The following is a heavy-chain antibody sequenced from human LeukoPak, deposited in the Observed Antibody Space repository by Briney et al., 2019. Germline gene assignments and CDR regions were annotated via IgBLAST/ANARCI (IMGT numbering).Heavy chain of an antibody. CDR2: IYYSGST. V-gene: IGHV4-39*07. CDR3: ARDLRTAYYFDY. D-gene: IGHD4-17*01. CDR1: GGSISSGSYY. J-gene: IGHJ4*02. Sequence: SETLSLTCTVSGGSISSGSYYWSWIRQPPGKGLEWIGSIYYSGSTYYNPSLKSRVTISVDTSKNQFSLKLSSVTAADTAVYYCARDLRTAYYFDYWGQGTLVTVSS.